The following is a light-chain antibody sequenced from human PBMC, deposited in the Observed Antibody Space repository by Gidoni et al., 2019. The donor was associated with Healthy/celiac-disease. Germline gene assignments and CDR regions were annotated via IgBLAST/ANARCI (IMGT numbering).Light chain of an antibody. V-gene: IGKV3-20*01. J-gene: IGKJ2*01. CDR1: QSVSSSY. Sequence: EIVFTQSPCTLSLSPGERATLSCRASQSVSSSYLSWYQQKPGQAPRLLIYGASSRATGIPDRFSGSGSGTDFTLTISRLEPEDFAVYYCQQYGSSPLYTFGQGTKLEIK. CDR3: QQYGSSPLYT. CDR2: GAS.